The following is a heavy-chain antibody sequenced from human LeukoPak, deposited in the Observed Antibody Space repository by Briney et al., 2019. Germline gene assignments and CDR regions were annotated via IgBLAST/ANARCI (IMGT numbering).Heavy chain of an antibody. V-gene: IGHV3-7*01. Sequence: GGSLRLSCEASGFAFNAYWMTWVRQAPGKGLEWLANIKEDGIEHNYLDSVKGRFTISRDNTKNSLYLQMNGLRADDTAVYYCARDPPVGGAYFDYWGQGTLVTVSS. D-gene: IGHD1-26*01. CDR3: ARDPPVGGAYFDY. CDR2: IKEDGIEH. J-gene: IGHJ4*02. CDR1: GFAFNAYW.